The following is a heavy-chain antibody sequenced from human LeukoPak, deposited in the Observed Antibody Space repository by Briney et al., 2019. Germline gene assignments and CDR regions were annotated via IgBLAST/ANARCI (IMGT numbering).Heavy chain of an antibody. CDR3: ARVERCSSSWYLVYYYMDV. Sequence: PGGSLRLSCAASGFSFSSYEMNWVRQAPGKGLEWISYISASGTLTHYADSVEGRFTISRDNAKNSLYLQMNSLRAEDTAVYYCARVERCSSSWYLVYYYMDVWGKGTTVTISS. J-gene: IGHJ6*03. V-gene: IGHV3-48*03. D-gene: IGHD6-13*01. CDR1: GFSFSSYE. CDR2: ISASGTLT.